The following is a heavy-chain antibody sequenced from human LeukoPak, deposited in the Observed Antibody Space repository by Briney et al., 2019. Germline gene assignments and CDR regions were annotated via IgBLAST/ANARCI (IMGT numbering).Heavy chain of an antibody. J-gene: IGHJ4*02. CDR3: ARVGRDGYNFYDY. CDR1: GGSISSSSYY. CDR2: IYYSGST. Sequence: PSETLSLTCTVSGGSISSSSYYWGWIRQPPGKGLEWIGSIYYSGSTYYNPSLKSRVTISVDTSKNQFSLKLSSVTAADTAVYYCARVGRDGYNFYDYWGQGTLVTVSS. D-gene: IGHD5-24*01. V-gene: IGHV4-39*07.